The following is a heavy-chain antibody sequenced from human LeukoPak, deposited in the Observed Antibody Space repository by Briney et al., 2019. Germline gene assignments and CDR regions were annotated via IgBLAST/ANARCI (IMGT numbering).Heavy chain of an antibody. Sequence: SGTLSLTCTVSVGSISSYYWSWIRQPPGKGLEWIGYIYTSGSTNYNPSLKSRVTISVDTSKNQFSLKLSSVTAADTAVYYCARAENYVWGSYRYYYYMDVWGKGTTVTVSS. J-gene: IGHJ6*03. CDR1: VGSISSYY. CDR2: IYTSGST. V-gene: IGHV4-4*09. D-gene: IGHD3-16*02. CDR3: ARAENYVWGSYRYYYYMDV.